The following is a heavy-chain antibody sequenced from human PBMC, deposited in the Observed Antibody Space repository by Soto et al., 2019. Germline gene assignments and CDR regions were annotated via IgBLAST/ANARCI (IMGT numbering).Heavy chain of an antibody. CDR3: ARQPKVTTTSRFVDS. CDR1: GSSISDEYH. V-gene: IGHV4-30-4*08. Sequence: ISLTCPVSGSSISDEYHWTWIRQSPAKGLEWIGYISYTGTTYYNPSLQGRVSISADTSKNQFSLRMASVTAADTAVYYCARQPKVTTTSRFVDSRGQGPPRTDSP. D-gene: IGHD5-12*01. J-gene: IGHJ4*02. CDR2: ISYTGTT.